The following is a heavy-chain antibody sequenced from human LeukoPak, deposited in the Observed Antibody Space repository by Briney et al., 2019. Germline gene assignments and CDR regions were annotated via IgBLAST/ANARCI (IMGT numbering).Heavy chain of an antibody. V-gene: IGHV1-46*01. J-gene: IGHJ4*02. CDR1: GYTFTSYY. D-gene: IGHD3-10*01. CDR3: ARDSGMVRGTVDY. Sequence: GASVKVSCKSSGYTFTSYYMYWMRQAPGQGLEWMGIINPSGGSTSYAQKFQGRGTMTRDTSTSTVYMELSSLRSEDTAVYYCARDSGMVRGTVDYWGQGTLVTVSS. CDR2: INPSGGST.